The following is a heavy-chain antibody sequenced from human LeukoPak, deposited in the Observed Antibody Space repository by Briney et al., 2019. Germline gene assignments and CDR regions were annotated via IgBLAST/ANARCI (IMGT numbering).Heavy chain of an antibody. J-gene: IGHJ3*02. D-gene: IGHD2-2*02. CDR3: ARGGYRSSTSCYTARAFDI. V-gene: IGHV1-18*01. CDR2: ISAYNGNT. CDR1: GYTFTSYG. Sequence: ASVKVSCKASGYTFTSYGISWVRQAPGQGLEWMGWISAYNGNTNYAQKLQGRVTMTTDTSTSTAYMELRSLRSDDTAVYYCARGGYRSSTSCYTARAFDIWGQGTMVTVSS.